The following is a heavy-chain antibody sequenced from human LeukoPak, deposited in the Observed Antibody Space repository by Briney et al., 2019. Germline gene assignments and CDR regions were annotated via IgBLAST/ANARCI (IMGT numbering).Heavy chain of an antibody. V-gene: IGHV3-23*01. Sequence: GSLRLSCAASGFTFSNYAMTWVRQAPGKGLEWVSGISDGGGSTVYADSVKGRFTISRDNSKNTLYLQMNSLRAEDTALYYCARTGPLAYCSGGSCYAYFDSWGQGTLVTVSS. CDR3: ARTGPLAYCSGGSCYAYFDS. CDR2: ISDGGGST. D-gene: IGHD2-15*01. CDR1: GFTFSNYA. J-gene: IGHJ4*02.